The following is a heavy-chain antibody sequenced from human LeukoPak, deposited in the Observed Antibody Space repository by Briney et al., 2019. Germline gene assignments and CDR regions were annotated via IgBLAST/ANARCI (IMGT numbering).Heavy chain of an antibody. J-gene: IGHJ4*02. CDR1: GFTFNSYP. Sequence: GGSLRLSCAASGFTFNSYPMSWVRQAPGKGLEWVSTISGSGVNTYYADSVKGRFTISRDNSKNTLFLQMNGLRAEDTAIYYCAKFLSYTTSAPFDSWGQGTLVIVSS. CDR3: AKFLSYTTSAPFDS. V-gene: IGHV3-23*01. D-gene: IGHD3-16*01. CDR2: ISGSGVNT.